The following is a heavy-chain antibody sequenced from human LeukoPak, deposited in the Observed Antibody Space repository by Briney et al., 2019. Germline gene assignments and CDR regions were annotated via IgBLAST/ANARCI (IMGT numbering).Heavy chain of an antibody. CDR3: ARRRGVPLSYLDY. V-gene: IGHV4-34*01. J-gene: IGHJ4*02. CDR1: GGSFSGYY. D-gene: IGHD3-10*01. CDR2: INHSGST. Sequence: PSETLSLTCAVYGGSFSGYYWSWIRQPPGKGLEWIGEINHSGSTNYNLSLKSRVTISVDTSKNQSSLKLSSVTAADTAVYYCARRRGVPLSYLDYWGQGTLVTVSS.